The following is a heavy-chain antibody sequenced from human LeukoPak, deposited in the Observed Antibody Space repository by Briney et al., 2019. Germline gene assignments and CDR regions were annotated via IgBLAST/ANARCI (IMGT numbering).Heavy chain of an antibody. CDR1: GYTFTSYY. CDR2: INPIGGST. D-gene: IGHD2/OR15-2a*01. V-gene: IGHV1-46*01. J-gene: IGHJ6*02. Sequence: GASVKVSCKASGYTFTSYYMHWVRQAPGQGLEWMGIINPIGGSTNYAQKFQGRVTMTRDTSTSTVYMELSSLRSEDTAVYYCARSDYFNPPSDVWGQGTTVTVSS. CDR3: ARSDYFNPPSDV.